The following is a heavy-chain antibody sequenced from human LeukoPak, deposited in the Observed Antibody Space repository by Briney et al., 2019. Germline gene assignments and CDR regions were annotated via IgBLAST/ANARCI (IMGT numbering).Heavy chain of an antibody. J-gene: IGHJ4*02. CDR2: IYYSGTT. CDR3: ATEYSSSPHY. CDR1: GGSISSYH. Sequence: SETLSLTCTVSGGSISSYHWGWIRRPPGKGLEWIASIYYSGTTYYNPSLKSRVTISVDTSKNQFSLKLNSVTAADTAVYYCATEYSSSPHYWGQGALVTVSS. V-gene: IGHV4-39*07. D-gene: IGHD3-22*01.